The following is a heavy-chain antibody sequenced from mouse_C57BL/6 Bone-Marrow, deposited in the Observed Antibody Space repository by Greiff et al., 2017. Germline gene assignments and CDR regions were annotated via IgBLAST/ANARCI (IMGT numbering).Heavy chain of an antibody. V-gene: IGHV1-81*01. CDR2: IYPRSGNT. D-gene: IGHD2-3*01. CDR3: ARYDGYYVPYYYAMDY. CDR1: GYTFTSYG. J-gene: IGHJ4*01. Sequence: QVQLQQSGAELARPGASVKLSCKASGYTFTSYGISWVKQRTGQGLEWIGEIYPRSGNTYYNEKFKGKATLTADKSSSTAYMELRILTSEDSAVXFCARYDGYYVPYYYAMDYWGQGTSVTVSS.